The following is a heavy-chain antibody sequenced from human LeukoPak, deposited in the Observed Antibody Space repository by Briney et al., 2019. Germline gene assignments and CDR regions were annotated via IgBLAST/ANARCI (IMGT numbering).Heavy chain of an antibody. D-gene: IGHD4-17*01. J-gene: IGHJ5*02. CDR3: ARDNRDYGDIWPLNWFDP. CDR2: INPNSGGT. V-gene: IGHV1-2*02. CDR1: GYTFTGYY. Sequence: GASVKVSCKASGYTFTGYYMHWVRRAPGQGLEWMGWINPNSGGTNYAQKFQGRVTMTRDTSISTAYMEMSSLRSDDTAVYYCARDNRDYGDIWPLNWFDPWGQGTLVTVSS.